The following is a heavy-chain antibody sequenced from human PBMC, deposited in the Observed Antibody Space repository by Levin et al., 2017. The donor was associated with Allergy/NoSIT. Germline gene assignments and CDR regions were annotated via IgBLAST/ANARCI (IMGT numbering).Heavy chain of an antibody. D-gene: IGHD6-19*01. V-gene: IGHV4-34*01. Sequence: SETLSLTCAVYGGSFSDYYWSWIRQPPGKGLEWIGEINHSGSTNYNPSLKSRVTISVDTSKNQFSLKLSSVTAADTAVYYCARSVAGLDYWGQGTLVTVSS. CDR1: GGSFSDYY. J-gene: IGHJ4*02. CDR2: INHSGST. CDR3: ARSVAGLDY.